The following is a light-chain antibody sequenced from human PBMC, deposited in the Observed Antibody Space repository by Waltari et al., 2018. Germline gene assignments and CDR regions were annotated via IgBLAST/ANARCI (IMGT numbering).Light chain of an antibody. CDR3: GTWDGSLSGV. V-gene: IGLV1-51*01. CDR1: TSTIEKNY. J-gene: IGLJ1*01. CDR2: DTT. Sequence: QSVLTQPPSVSAAPGQRVTISCSGDTSTIEKNYVSWYQQLPGTAPKLLIYDTTKRPSGIPDRFSGSNSGTSATLVITGLQPGDEADYYCGTWDGSLSGVFGTGTKVTVL.